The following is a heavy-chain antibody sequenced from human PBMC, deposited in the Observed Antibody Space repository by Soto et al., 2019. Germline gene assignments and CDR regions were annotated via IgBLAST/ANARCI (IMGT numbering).Heavy chain of an antibody. D-gene: IGHD1-26*01. CDR3: AHRPIVGAAI. V-gene: IGHV4-4*02. CDR2: SFHSGST. CDR1: GGSISNSNW. Sequence: QVQLQESGPGLVKPSGTLSLTCAVFGGSISNSNWWTWVRQPPGKGLDWIGESFHSGSTNYNSSLMGRVTISVDKANNQFSLKRSSVTAADTAVYYCAHRPIVGAAIWGQGTLVTVSS. J-gene: IGHJ4*02.